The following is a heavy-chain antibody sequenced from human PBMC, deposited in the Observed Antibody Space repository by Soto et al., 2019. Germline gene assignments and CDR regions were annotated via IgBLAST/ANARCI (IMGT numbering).Heavy chain of an antibody. CDR1: GFICNGYD. V-gene: IGHV3-23*01. J-gene: IGHJ3*01. CDR3: AKATATGGGAFDL. D-gene: IGHD2-8*02. Sequence: SLRLSCAASGFICNGYDLSWFRQAPVNVPKWVSTILFGGSTHYEVSVTGLFTISRDRSKNTVYLQMNTLKAGDTAVYYFAKATATGGGAFDLGAQGTLVTI. CDR2: ILFGGST.